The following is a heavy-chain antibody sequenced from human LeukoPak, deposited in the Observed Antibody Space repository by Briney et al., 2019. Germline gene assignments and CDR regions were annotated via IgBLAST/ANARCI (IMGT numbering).Heavy chain of an antibody. CDR2: ISYDGSKK. V-gene: IGHV3-30*18. CDR3: AKDSTTVVAEYYYGMDV. Sequence: GGSLRLSCAASGFTFSSYGMHWVRQAPGKGLEWVAAISYDGSKKYYADSVKGRSTISRDNSKNTLYLQMNSLRAEDTAVYYCAKDSTTVVAEYYYGMDVWGQGTTVTVSS. J-gene: IGHJ6*02. D-gene: IGHD4-23*01. CDR1: GFTFSSYG.